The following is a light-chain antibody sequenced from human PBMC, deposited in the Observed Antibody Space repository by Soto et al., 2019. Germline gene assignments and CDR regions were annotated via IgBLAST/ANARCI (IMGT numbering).Light chain of an antibody. CDR2: AVS. CDR3: SSYAGISNLV. Sequence: QSVLTQPPSAPGSLGQSVTISCTGTSSDVGGYNYVSWYQQHPGKAPKLMIYAVSKRSSEVPDRFSGSKSGNTASLTVSGLQAEDEADYYCSSYAGISNLVFGNGTKVTVL. J-gene: IGLJ1*01. V-gene: IGLV2-8*01. CDR1: SSDVGGYNY.